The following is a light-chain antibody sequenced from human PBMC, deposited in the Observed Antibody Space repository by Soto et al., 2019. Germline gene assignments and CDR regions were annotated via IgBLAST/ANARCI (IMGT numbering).Light chain of an antibody. CDR2: VAS. J-gene: IGKJ1*01. CDR3: QQSNSIPWT. CDR1: QSISTY. Sequence: DIQMTQSPSSLSASVGDRVTITCRASQSISTYLNWYQQRPGKPPKLLISVASSLQRGVPSRFSGSAYGTDFTRTITSLQPEDSASYYCQQSNSIPWTFGQGTKVEIK. V-gene: IGKV1-39*01.